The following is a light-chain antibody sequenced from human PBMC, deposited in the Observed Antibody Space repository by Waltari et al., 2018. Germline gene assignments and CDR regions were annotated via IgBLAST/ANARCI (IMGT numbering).Light chain of an antibody. J-gene: IGKJ1*01. Sequence: DIQMTQSPSSLPASVGAKVTITFRASQNIATVLNWFQHRPGQAPDLLIYGASTLHRGVPSRFTGSGSGTEFTLTISSVQPGDFATYYCQQTYVFPRTFGQGTKVEMK. CDR3: QQTYVFPRT. CDR1: QNIATV. CDR2: GAS. V-gene: IGKV1-39*01.